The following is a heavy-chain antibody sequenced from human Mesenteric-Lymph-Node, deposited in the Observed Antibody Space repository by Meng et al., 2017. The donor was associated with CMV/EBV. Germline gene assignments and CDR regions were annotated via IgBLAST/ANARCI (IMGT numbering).Heavy chain of an antibody. V-gene: IGHV1-2*02. J-gene: IGHJ5*02. Sequence: ASVKVSCKTSGYTFTAYYMHWVRQAPGQGLEWMGWIHGNSGGTSYAQKFQGRVTMARDTSISTAYMELSSLRSEDTAVYYCASARSPHCSSTSCQIFDPWGQGTLVTVSS. CDR2: IHGNSGGT. D-gene: IGHD2-2*01. CDR3: ASARSPHCSSTSCQIFDP. CDR1: GYTFTAYY.